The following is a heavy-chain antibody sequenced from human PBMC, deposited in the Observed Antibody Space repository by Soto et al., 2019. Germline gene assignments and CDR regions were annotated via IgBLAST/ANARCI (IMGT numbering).Heavy chain of an antibody. V-gene: IGHV4-39*01. D-gene: IGHD3-10*01. CDR3: ARQPATTYGSAGPPDV. CDR1: GGSISSSSCY. Sequence: PSETLSLTCTVSGGSISSSSCYWGWIRQPPGKGLEWIGSIYYSGSTYYNPSLKSRVTISVDTSKNQFSLKLSSVTAADTAVYYCARQPATTYGSAGPPDVWGQGTTVTVSS. CDR2: IYYSGST. J-gene: IGHJ6*02.